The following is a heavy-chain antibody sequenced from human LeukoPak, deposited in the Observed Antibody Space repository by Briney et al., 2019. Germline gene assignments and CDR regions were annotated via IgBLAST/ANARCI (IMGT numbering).Heavy chain of an antibody. CDR1: GGSISSSNW. Sequence: SGTLSLTCAVSGGSISSSNWWSWVRQPPGKGLEWIGEIYHSGSFNYNPSLQSRVTISLDKSQNQFSLKLSSVTAADTAVYYCARQDYYGSGSYGTPDAFDIWGQGTMVTVSS. D-gene: IGHD3-10*01. V-gene: IGHV4-4*02. J-gene: IGHJ3*02. CDR2: IYHSGSF. CDR3: ARQDYYGSGSYGTPDAFDI.